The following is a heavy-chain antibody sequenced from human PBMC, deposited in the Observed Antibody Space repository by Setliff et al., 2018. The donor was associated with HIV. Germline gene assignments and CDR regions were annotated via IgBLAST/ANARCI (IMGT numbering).Heavy chain of an antibody. CDR1: GYSFTTHW. Sequence: PGESLKISCKGSGYSFTTHWIAWVRQMPGKGLEWMGIVNPGDSNITYSPSFQGQVTISADKSISTAYLQWRSLQASDTAVYYCARRTRRRGSSYGNIDYWGQGTLVTVSS. D-gene: IGHD5-18*01. CDR2: VNPGDSNI. V-gene: IGHV5-51*01. CDR3: ARRTRRRGSSYGNIDY. J-gene: IGHJ4*02.